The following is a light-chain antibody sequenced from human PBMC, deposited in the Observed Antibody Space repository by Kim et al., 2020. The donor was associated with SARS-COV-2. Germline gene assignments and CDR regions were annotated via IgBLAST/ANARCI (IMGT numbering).Light chain of an antibody. J-gene: IGKJ3*01. CDR2: GVA. V-gene: IGKV1-39*01. CDR3: QQSYNTPV. CDR1: QTIVKC. Sequence: SAAVGDRGTITCRASQTIVKCLNWYQQRPGKAPKLLNYGVANLQSGVPSRFSGSGSGTEFTLTISPLQPEEFAIYYCQQSYNTPVFGPGTKVDIK.